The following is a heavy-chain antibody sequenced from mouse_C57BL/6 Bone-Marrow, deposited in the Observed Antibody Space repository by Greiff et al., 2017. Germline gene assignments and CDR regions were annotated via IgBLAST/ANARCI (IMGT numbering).Heavy chain of an antibody. Sequence: EVQLVASGGGLVQPGGSMKLSCVASGFTFSNYWMNWVRQSPEKGLEWVAQIRLKSDNYATHYAESVKGRFTISRDDSKSSVYLQMNNLRAEDTGIYYCTRELSPYFDYWGQGTTLTVSS. CDR1: GFTFSNYW. CDR3: TRELSPYFDY. D-gene: IGHD2-12*01. V-gene: IGHV6-3*01. J-gene: IGHJ2*01. CDR2: IRLKSDNYAT.